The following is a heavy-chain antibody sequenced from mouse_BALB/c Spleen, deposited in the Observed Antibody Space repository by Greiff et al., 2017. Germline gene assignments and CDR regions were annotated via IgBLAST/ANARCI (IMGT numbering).Heavy chain of an antibody. Sequence: EVQLQESGPGLVKPSQSLSLTCTVTGYSITSDYAWNWIRQFPGNKLEWMGYISYSGSTSYNPSLKSRISITRDTSKNQFFLQLNSVTTEDTATYYCARGRGNYPYAMDYWGQGTSVTVSS. CDR3: ARGRGNYPYAMDY. V-gene: IGHV3-2*02. D-gene: IGHD2-1*01. CDR2: ISYSGST. CDR1: GYSITSDYA. J-gene: IGHJ4*01.